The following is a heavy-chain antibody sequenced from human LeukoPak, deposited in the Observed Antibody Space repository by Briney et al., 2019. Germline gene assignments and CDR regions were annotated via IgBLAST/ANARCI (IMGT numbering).Heavy chain of an antibody. CDR2: INHSGST. D-gene: IGHD7-27*01. Sequence: PSETLSLTCAVYGGSFSGYYWSWIRQPPGKGLEWIGEINHSGSTNYNSSLKSRVTISVDTSKNQFSLKLSSVTAADTAVYYCARGLYWGANDYWGQGTLVTVSS. CDR3: ARGLYWGANDY. J-gene: IGHJ4*02. CDR1: GGSFSGYY. V-gene: IGHV4-34*01.